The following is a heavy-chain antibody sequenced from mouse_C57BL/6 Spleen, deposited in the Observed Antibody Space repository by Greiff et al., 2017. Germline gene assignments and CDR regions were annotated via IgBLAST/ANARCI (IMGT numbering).Heavy chain of an antibody. CDR2: ISDGGSYT. J-gene: IGHJ2*01. V-gene: IGHV5-4*01. CDR1: GFTFSSYA. Sequence: EVKLQESGGGLVKPGGSLKLSCAASGFTFSSYAMSWVRQTPEKRLEWVATISDGGSYTYYPDNVKGRFTISRDNAKNNLYLQMSHLKSEDTAMYYCAREGGNLVDTFDYWGQGTTLTVSS. D-gene: IGHD2-1*01. CDR3: AREGGNLVDTFDY.